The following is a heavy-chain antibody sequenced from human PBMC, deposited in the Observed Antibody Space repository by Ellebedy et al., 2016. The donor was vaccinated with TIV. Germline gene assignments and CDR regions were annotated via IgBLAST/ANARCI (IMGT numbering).Heavy chain of an antibody. CDR2: ISYDGSNK. CDR3: ANTRRRPYSSGWDDAFDI. CDR1: GFTFSSYA. D-gene: IGHD6-19*01. J-gene: IGHJ3*02. V-gene: IGHV3-30-3*01. Sequence: GESLKISXAASGFTFSSYAMHWVRQAPGKGLEWVAVISYDGSNKYYADSVKGRFTISRDNSKNTLYLQMNSLRAEDTAVYYCANTRRRPYSSGWDDAFDIWGQGTMVTVSS.